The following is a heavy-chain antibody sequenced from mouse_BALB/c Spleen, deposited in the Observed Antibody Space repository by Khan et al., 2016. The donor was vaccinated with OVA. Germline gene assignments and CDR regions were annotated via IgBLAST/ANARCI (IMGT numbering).Heavy chain of an antibody. CDR1: GFSLTDYG. CDR3: ARQPYYHYYIMDY. CDR2: IWSDGTT. D-gene: IGHD2-10*01. Sequence: VQLQESGPGLVAPSQSLSITCTISGFSLTDYGVHWVHQPPGKGLEWLVVIWSDGTTTYNSALKSRLSIIKDNSKSQIFLKMNSLQTDDTAMYYCARQPYYHYYIMDYWGQGTSVTVSS. J-gene: IGHJ4*01. V-gene: IGHV2-6-1*01.